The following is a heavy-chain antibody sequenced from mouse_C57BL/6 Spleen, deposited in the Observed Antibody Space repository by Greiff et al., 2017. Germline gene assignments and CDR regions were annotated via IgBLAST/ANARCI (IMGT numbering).Heavy chain of an antibody. CDR1: GYTFTSYW. V-gene: IGHV1-74*01. J-gene: IGHJ4*01. D-gene: IGHD1-1*01. Sequence: QVQLQQPGAELVKPGASVKVSCKASGYTFTSYWMHWVKQRPGQGLEWIGRIHPSASDTNYNQKFKGKATLTVDKSSSTAYMQRSSLTSEDSAVYYCAIECITTVDYYAMDYWGQGTSVTVSS. CDR3: AIECITTVDYYAMDY. CDR2: IHPSASDT.